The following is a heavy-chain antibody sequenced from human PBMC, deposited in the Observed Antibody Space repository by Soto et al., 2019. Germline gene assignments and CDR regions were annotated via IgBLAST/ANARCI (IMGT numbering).Heavy chain of an antibody. Sequence: PSATLSLTCSVSGASRNSNTDYWHWIRDVPGKGLGWIGYLSYSGSTYSNPSLTSRIAMSIETSKNHLSLKLISVTASDTAVYYCATDLGSEQWFFASWGVGTLVHVSS. CDR3: ATDLGSEQWFFAS. J-gene: IGHJ4*01. CDR1: GASRNSNTDY. V-gene: IGHV4-30-4*02. D-gene: IGHD6-19*01. CDR2: LSYSGST.